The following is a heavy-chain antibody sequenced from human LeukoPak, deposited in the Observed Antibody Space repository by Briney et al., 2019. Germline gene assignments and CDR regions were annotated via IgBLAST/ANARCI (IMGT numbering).Heavy chain of an antibody. Sequence: SVKVSCKASGYTFSSYAISWVRQAPGQGLEWMGGIIPIFGTANYAQKFQGRVTITADESTSTAYMELSSLRSEDTAVYYCARDLGSGSYYNPPPTGWGQETLVTVSS. D-gene: IGHD3-10*02. CDR2: IIPIFGTA. V-gene: IGHV1-69*13. CDR1: GYTFSSYA. CDR3: ARDLGSGSYYNPPPTG. J-gene: IGHJ4*02.